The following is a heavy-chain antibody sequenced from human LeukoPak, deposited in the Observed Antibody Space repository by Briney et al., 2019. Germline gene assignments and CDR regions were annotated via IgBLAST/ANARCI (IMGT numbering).Heavy chain of an antibody. D-gene: IGHD5-18*01. J-gene: IGHJ3*02. CDR3: AKSSSSYGNDASDI. CDR1: GFTFDAYA. V-gene: IGHV3-23*01. Sequence: GGSLRLSCAASGFTFDAYAMHWVRQAPGKGLEWVSVIRGGGAVAFYADSVKGRFAISRDNSRNTLYLHLNSLRADDTAVYYCAKSSSSYGNDASDIWGQGTMVTVSS. CDR2: IRGGGAVA.